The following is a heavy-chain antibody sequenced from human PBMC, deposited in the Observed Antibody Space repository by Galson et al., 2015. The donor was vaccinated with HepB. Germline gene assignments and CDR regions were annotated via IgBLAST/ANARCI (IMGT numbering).Heavy chain of an antibody. J-gene: IGHJ5*02. CDR3: TTYVYYSTYWSWLDP. V-gene: IGHV3-15*01. Sequence: SLRLSCAASGFPFNNAWMTWVRQAPGMGLEWVGRIKSKTDGETTDYAAPVRGRFTISRDDSKNRLYLQMNSLKPEDTAVYYCTTYVYYSTYWSWLDPWGQGTLATVSS. CDR1: GFPFNNAW. CDR2: IKSKTDGETT. D-gene: IGHD2-8*02.